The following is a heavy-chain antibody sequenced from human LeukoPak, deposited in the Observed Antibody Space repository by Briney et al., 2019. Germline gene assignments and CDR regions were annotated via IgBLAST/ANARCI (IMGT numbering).Heavy chain of an antibody. CDR3: ARSRGIAAAGRFDP. D-gene: IGHD6-13*01. J-gene: IGHJ5*02. Sequence: SGGSLRLSCAASGFTFSSYAMSWVRQAPGKGLEWVSAISGSGGSTYYADSVKGRFTISRDNAKNSLYLQMNSLRAEDTAVYYCARSRGIAAAGRFDPWGQGTLVTVSS. CDR2: ISGSGGST. V-gene: IGHV3-23*01. CDR1: GFTFSSYA.